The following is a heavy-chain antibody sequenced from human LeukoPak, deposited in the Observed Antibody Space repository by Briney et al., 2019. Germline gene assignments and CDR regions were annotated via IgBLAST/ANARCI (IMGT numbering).Heavy chain of an antibody. CDR3: ARSSPYCTNGLCYREFNY. CDR1: GYSFTSYW. J-gene: IGHJ4*02. D-gene: IGHD2-8*01. V-gene: IGHV5-51*01. CDR2: IYPGASAT. Sequence: GESLKISCKGSGYSFTSYWIGWVRQMPGKGLEWMGIIYPGASATRYSPSFQGQVTLSADKSINTAYLQWSSLKASDTAMYYCARSSPYCTNGLCYREFNYWGQGTLVTVSS.